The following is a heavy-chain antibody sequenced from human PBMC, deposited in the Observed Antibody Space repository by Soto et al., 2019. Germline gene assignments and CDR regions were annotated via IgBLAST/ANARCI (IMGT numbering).Heavy chain of an antibody. CDR3: AKDESSSWYQDY. CDR2: ISGSGGST. CDR1: GFTFSSYA. V-gene: IGHV3-23*01. Sequence: LRLSCAASGFTFSSYAMSWVRQAPGKGLEWVSAISGSGGSTYYADSVKGRFTISRDNSKNTLYLQMNSLRAEDTAVYYCAKDESSSWYQDYWGQGTLVTVSS. J-gene: IGHJ4*02. D-gene: IGHD6-13*01.